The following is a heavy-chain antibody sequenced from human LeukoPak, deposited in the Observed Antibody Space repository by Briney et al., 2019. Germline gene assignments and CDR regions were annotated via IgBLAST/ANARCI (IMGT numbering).Heavy chain of an antibody. CDR1: GGSFSGYY. Sequence: SETLSLTCAVYGGSFSGYYWSWIRQPPGKGLEWVGEINHSGSTNYNPSLKSRVTISVDTSKNQFSLKLSSVTAADTAVYYCARKWLTRGGMDVWGKGTMVTVSS. V-gene: IGHV4-34*01. D-gene: IGHD5-24*01. J-gene: IGHJ6*04. CDR3: ARKWLTRGGMDV. CDR2: INHSGST.